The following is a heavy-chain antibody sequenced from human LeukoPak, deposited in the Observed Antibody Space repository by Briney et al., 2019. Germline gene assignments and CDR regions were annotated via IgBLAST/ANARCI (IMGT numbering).Heavy chain of an antibody. J-gene: IGHJ4*02. CDR3: ARQPSHYDSSGYLDY. V-gene: IGHV4-30-4*01. D-gene: IGHD3-22*01. Sequence: PSQTLSLTCTVSGGSISSGDYYWSWIRQPPGKGLEWIGYIYYSGSTYYNPSLKSRVTISVDTSKNQFSLKLSSVTAADTAVYYCARQPSHYDSSGYLDYWGQGTLVTVSS. CDR2: IYYSGST. CDR1: GGSISSGDYY.